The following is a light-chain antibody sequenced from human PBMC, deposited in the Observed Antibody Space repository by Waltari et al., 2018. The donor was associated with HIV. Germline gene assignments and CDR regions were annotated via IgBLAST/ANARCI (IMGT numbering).Light chain of an antibody. CDR3: QVCDTSYDHPYV. J-gene: IGLJ1*01. CDR1: NIGSKG. CDR2: VDR. Sequence: SYVLTQPPSVSVAPGQTASITCGGNNIGSKGVHWYQQKPGQAPVRVCDVDRGRPSRIPERFSGSNAGNTATLTISTVEAGDEADYSCQVCDTSYDHPYVFGTGTQVTVL. V-gene: IGLV3-21*02.